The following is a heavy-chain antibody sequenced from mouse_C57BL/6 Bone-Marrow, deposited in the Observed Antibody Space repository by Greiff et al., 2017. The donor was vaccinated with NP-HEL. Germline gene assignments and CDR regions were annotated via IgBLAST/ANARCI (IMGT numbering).Heavy chain of an antibody. CDR3: AAIYYDYDRGVFDY. D-gene: IGHD2-4*01. J-gene: IGHJ2*01. V-gene: IGHV1-52*01. CDR2: IDPSDSET. CDR1: GYTFTSYW. Sequence: VKLQQPGAELVRPGSSVKLSCKASGYTFTSYWMHWVKQRPIQGLEWIGNIDPSDSETHYNQKFKDKATLTVDKSSSTAYMQLSSLTSEDSAVYYCAAIYYDYDRGVFDYWGQGTTLTVSS.